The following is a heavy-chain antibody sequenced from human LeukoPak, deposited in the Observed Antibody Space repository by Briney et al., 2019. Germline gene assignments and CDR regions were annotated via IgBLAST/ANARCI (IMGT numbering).Heavy chain of an antibody. Sequence: GGSLRLSCAASGFTFSSYEMNWVRQAPGKGLEWVSYISSSGSTIYYADSVKGRFTISRDNSKNTVYLQMNSLRAEDTAVYYCARDPSQDDYWGQGTLVTVSS. CDR2: ISSSGSTI. V-gene: IGHV3-48*03. CDR1: GFTFSSYE. J-gene: IGHJ4*02. CDR3: ARDPSQDDY.